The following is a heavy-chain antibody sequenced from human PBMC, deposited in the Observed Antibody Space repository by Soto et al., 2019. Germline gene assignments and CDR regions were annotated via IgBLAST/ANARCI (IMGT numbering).Heavy chain of an antibody. D-gene: IGHD2-2*01. CDR3: ARDPCSSTSCYYAYGMDV. V-gene: IGHV3-7*03. CDR2: IKQDGSEK. CDR1: GFTFSSYW. Sequence: PGGSLRLSCAASGFTFSSYWMSWVRQAPGKGLEWVANIKQDGSEKYYVDPVKGRFTISRDNAKNSLYLQMNSLRAEDTAVYYCARDPCSSTSCYYAYGMDVWGQGTTVTVSS. J-gene: IGHJ6*02.